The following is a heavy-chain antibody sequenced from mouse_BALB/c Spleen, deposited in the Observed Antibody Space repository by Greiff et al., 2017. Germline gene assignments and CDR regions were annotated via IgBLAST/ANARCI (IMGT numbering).Heavy chain of an antibody. D-gene: IGHD2-1*01. Sequence: VQLQQSGPELVKPGASVKIPCKASGYTFTDYNMDWVKQSHGKSLEWIGDINPNNGGTIYNQKFKGKATLTVDKSSSTAYMELRSLTSEDTAVYYCARLVYYGNRPWFAYWGQGTLVTVSA. CDR2: INPNNGGT. CDR3: ARLVYYGNRPWFAY. CDR1: GYTFTDYN. J-gene: IGHJ3*01. V-gene: IGHV1-18*01.